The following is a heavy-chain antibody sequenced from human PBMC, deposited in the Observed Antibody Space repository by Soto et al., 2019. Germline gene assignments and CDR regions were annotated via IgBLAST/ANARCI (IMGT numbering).Heavy chain of an antibody. CDR3: AKDSHDHPLYYYYYMDV. V-gene: IGHV3-23*01. D-gene: IGHD1-1*01. J-gene: IGHJ6*03. Sequence: GGSLRLSCAASGFTFSSYAMSWVRQAPGKGLEWVSAISGSGGSTYYADSVKGRFTISRDNSKNTLYLQMNSLRAEDTAVYYCAKDSHDHPLYYYYYMDVWGKGTTVTVSS. CDR2: ISGSGGST. CDR1: GFTFSSYA.